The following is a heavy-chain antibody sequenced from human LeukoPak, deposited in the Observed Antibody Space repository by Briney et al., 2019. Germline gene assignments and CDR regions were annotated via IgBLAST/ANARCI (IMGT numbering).Heavy chain of an antibody. D-gene: IGHD2-15*01. V-gene: IGHV3-23*01. CDR1: GFTFSSYA. CDR3: AKDRQGSYFDY. Sequence: GGSLRLSCAASGFTFSSYAMSWVRQAPGKGLVWGSGVSGSGFSTYYADSVKGRSTISRDNSKNTLYLQMNNLRAEDTAVYYCAKDRQGSYFDYWGQGTLVTVSS. J-gene: IGHJ4*02. CDR2: VSGSGFST.